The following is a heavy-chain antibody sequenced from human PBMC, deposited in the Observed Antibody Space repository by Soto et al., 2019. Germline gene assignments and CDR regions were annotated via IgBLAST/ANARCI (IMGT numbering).Heavy chain of an antibody. CDR1: GGSISGSSYY. CDR3: THPRLSSDY. Sequence: PSETLSLTCTVSGGSISGSSYYWGWIRQPPGKGLEWIGSIYYSGSTYYNPSLKSRVTISVDTSKNQFSLKPSSVTAADTAVYYCTHPRLSSDYWGQGTLVTVSS. J-gene: IGHJ4*02. D-gene: IGHD6-25*01. CDR2: IYYSGST. V-gene: IGHV4-39*01.